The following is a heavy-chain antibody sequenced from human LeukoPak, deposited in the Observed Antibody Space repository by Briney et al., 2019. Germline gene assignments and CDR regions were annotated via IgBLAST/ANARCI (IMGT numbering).Heavy chain of an antibody. J-gene: IGHJ4*02. CDR1: GFTFSSYS. CDR3: AKDRSPGIAVRPFDY. V-gene: IGHV3-21*04. CDR2: ISSSSSYI. D-gene: IGHD6-6*01. Sequence: GGSLRLSCAASGFTFSSYSMNWVRQAPGKGLEWVSSISSSSSYIYYADSVKGRFTISRDNAKNSLYLQMNSLRAEDTAVYYCAKDRSPGIAVRPFDYWGQGTLVTVSS.